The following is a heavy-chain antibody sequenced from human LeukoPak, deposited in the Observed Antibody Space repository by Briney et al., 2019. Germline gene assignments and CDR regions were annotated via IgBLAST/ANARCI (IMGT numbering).Heavy chain of an antibody. D-gene: IGHD6-13*01. J-gene: IGHJ5*02. V-gene: IGHV4-34*01. CDR2: INHNGST. Sequence: SETLSLTCDVYGGSFSGCYWSWIRQPPGKGLEWIGDINHNGSTNYNPSNKSRVTTSVDTSKHQFSLNLTSVTAADTAVYYCARLYIGGYSRSTHYNWFDPGGQGTLVTLPS. CDR1: GGSFSGCY. CDR3: ARLYIGGYSRSTHYNWFDP.